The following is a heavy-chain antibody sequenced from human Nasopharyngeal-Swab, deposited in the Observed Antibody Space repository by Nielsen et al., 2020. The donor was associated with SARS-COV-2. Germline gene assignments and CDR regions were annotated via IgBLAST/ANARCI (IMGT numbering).Heavy chain of an antibody. CDR3: ARHLRGTYYYGMDV. J-gene: IGHJ6*02. Sequence: SETLSLTCTASGGSISSSSYYWGWIRQPPGKGLEWIGSIYYSGSTYYNPSLKSRVTISVDTSKNQFSLKLSSVTAADTAVYYCARHLRGTYYYGMDVWGQGTTVTVSS. CDR1: GGSISSSSYY. CDR2: IYYSGST. D-gene: IGHD3-3*02. V-gene: IGHV4-39*07.